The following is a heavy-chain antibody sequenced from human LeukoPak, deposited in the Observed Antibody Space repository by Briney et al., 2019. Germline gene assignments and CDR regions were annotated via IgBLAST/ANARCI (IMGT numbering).Heavy chain of an antibody. D-gene: IGHD6-6*01. J-gene: IGHJ4*02. CDR2: INPNSGGT. CDR1: GYTLTCYY. CDR3: ARDDEASRFRYSSSYCGLDY. Sequence: ASVKVSCKASGYTLTCYYMHSVRQAPGQGLEWIGRINPNSGGTNYAQTFQGRVTMTRDTSISTAYMELSRLRSDATAVYYCARDDEASRFRYSSSYCGLDYWGQGTLVTVSS. V-gene: IGHV1-2*06.